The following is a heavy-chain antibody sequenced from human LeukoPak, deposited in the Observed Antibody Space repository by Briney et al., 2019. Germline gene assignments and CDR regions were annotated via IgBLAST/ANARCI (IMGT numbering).Heavy chain of an antibody. D-gene: IGHD2-2*01. J-gene: IGHJ4*02. CDR3: ARGGAIVVVPAAMVS. V-gene: IGHV1-2*02. CDR1: GYTFTGYY. Sequence: ASVKVSCKASGYTFTGYYVHWVRQAPGQGLEWMGWINPNSGGTNYAQKFQGRVTMTRDTSISTAYMELSRLRSDDTAVYYCARGGAIVVVPAAMVSWGQGTLVTVSS. CDR2: INPNSGGT.